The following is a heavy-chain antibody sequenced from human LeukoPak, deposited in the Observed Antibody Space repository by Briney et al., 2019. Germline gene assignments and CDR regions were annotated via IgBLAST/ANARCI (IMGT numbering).Heavy chain of an antibody. CDR1: GGSISSYY. CDR3: AREISGRYYNV. D-gene: IGHD1-26*01. Sequence: WETLSLTCTVSGGSISSYYWSWIRHPPGKGLEWNGHIYYSGSTNYHPPLKSRVTIAVDTSKDQFSLRLSSVTAADTAVYYCAREISGRYYNVWGQGTLVTVSS. V-gene: IGHV4-59*01. J-gene: IGHJ4*02. CDR2: IYYSGST.